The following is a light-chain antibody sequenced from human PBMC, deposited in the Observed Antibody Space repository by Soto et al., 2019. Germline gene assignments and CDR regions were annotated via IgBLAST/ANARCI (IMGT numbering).Light chain of an antibody. V-gene: IGLV2-14*01. CDR1: SSDVGGYNY. J-gene: IGLJ2*01. Sequence: QSVLTQPASVSGSPGQSITISCTGTSSDVGGYNYVSWYQQHPGKAPKLMIYEVSHRPSGVSDRFSGSKSGNTASQTISGLLAEDEADYFCSSYASTSTLVLFGGGTKLTVL. CDR3: SSYASTSTLVL. CDR2: EVS.